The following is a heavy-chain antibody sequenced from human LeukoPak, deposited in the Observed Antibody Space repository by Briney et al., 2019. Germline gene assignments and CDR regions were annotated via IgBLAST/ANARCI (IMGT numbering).Heavy chain of an antibody. V-gene: IGHV3-33*01. CDR1: GFLFSIYG. CDR2: IWYDGSNK. Sequence: GGSLRLSCAASGFLFSIYGMHWVRQAPGKGLEGVAVIWYDGSNKYYADSVKGRFTISRDNSKNTLYLQMNSLRAEDTAVYYCARDFSSRDYWGQGTLVTVSS. CDR3: ARDFSSRDY. J-gene: IGHJ4*02. D-gene: IGHD3-3*01.